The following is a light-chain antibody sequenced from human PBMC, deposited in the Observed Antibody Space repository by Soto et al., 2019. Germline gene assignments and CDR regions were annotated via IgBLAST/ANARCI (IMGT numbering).Light chain of an antibody. CDR1: SSDVGSFNL. J-gene: IGLJ2*01. CDR2: EVS. Sequence: QSVLTQPASVSGSPGQSITISCTGTSSDVGSFNLVSWYQQHPGKAPKLLIYEVSKWPSGVSNRFSGSKSGNTASLTISGLQAEDEADYHCCSYAGGTTLVFGGGTKLTVL. CDR3: CSYAGGTTLV. V-gene: IGLV2-23*02.